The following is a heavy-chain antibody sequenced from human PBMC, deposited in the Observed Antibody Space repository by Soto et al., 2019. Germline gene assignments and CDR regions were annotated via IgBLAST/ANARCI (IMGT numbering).Heavy chain of an antibody. CDR3: AARHSGSYPDYFDY. Sequence: SVKVSCKASGFTFTSSAVQWVRQARGQRLEWIGWIVVGSGNTNYAQKFQERVAITRDMSTSTAYMELSSLRSEDTAVYYCAARHSGSYPDYFDYWGQGTLVTVSS. D-gene: IGHD1-26*01. J-gene: IGHJ4*02. CDR1: GFTFTSSA. CDR2: IVVGSGNT. V-gene: IGHV1-58*01.